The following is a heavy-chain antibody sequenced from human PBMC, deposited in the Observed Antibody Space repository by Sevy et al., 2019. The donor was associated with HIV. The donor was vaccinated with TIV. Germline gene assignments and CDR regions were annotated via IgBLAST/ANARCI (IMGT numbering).Heavy chain of an antibody. D-gene: IGHD2-21*02. J-gene: IGHJ6*02. Sequence: GESLKISCKGFGYSFVTYWIGWVRQMPGRGLEWMGTIYPGDSDARYSPSFQGQVTISADKSISTAFLQWRSLKASDTAIYFCARQAEASTAPYGLDVWGQGTTVTVSS. CDR2: IYPGDSDA. CDR1: GYSFVTYW. CDR3: ARQAEASTAPYGLDV. V-gene: IGHV5-51*01.